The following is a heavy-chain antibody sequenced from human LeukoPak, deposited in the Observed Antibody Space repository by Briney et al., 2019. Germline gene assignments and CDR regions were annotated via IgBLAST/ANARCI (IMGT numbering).Heavy chain of an antibody. J-gene: IGHJ4*02. D-gene: IGHD6-19*01. Sequence: GGSLRLSCAASGFTFTNCGMHWVRQAPGKGLEWVAVIWNDGSYQYYADSVKGRFTISRDNSKNTQYLQMNSLRAEDTAVYYCAREAGIAVYYFDYWGQGTLVTVSS. CDR3: AREAGIAVYYFDY. CDR1: GFTFTNCG. CDR2: IWNDGSYQ. V-gene: IGHV3-33*01.